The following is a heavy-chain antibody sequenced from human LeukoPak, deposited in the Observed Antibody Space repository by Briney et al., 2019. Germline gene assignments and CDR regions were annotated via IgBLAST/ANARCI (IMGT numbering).Heavy chain of an antibody. D-gene: IGHD5-12*01. CDR2: INPSGGST. V-gene: IGHV1-46*01. CDR1: GYTFTSYY. CDR3: ARDLGDITNYYYYYYMDV. Sequence: ASVTVSCKASGYTFTSYYMHWVRQAPGQGLEWMGIINPSGGSTSYAQKFQGRVTMTRDTSTSTVYMELSSLRSEDTAVYYCARDLGDITNYYYYYYMDVWGKGTTVTISS. J-gene: IGHJ6*03.